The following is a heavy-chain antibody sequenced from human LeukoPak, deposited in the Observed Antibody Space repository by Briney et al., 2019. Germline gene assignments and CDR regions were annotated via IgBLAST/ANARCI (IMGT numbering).Heavy chain of an antibody. Sequence: SETLSLTCAVYGGSFSGYYWSWIRQPPGKGLEWIREINHSGSTNYNPSLKSRVTISVDTSKNQFSLKLSSVTAADTAVYYCARGRSGITMIVVVRFRWYFDLWGRGTLVTVSS. CDR3: ARGRSGITMIVVVRFRWYFDL. D-gene: IGHD3-22*01. J-gene: IGHJ2*01. CDR2: INHSGST. V-gene: IGHV4-34*01. CDR1: GGSFSGYY.